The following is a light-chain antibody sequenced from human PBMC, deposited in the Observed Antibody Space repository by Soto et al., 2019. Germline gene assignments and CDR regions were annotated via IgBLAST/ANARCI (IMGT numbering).Light chain of an antibody. J-gene: IGKJ1*01. V-gene: IGKV1-5*01. CDR1: QSISSW. CDR2: DAS. Sequence: DIQMTQSPSTLSASVGDRVTITCRASQSISSWLAWYQQKPGKAPKLLIYDASSLESGVPSRFSGSGSGTQFTLTISSLQADDSATYYCQQYNSYSTFGQGTKVQIK. CDR3: QQYNSYST.